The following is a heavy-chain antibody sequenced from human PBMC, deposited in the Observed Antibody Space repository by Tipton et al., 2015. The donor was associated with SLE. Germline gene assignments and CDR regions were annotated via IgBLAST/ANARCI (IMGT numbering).Heavy chain of an antibody. CDR3: ARDLDMIPERDWFDP. D-gene: IGHD2-2*03. CDR2: ISAYNGNT. CDR1: GYTFTSYG. Sequence: QSGAEVKKPGASVKVSCKASGYTFTSYGISWVRQAPGQGLEWMGWISAYNGNTNYAQKLQGRVTMTTDTSTSTAYMELRSLRSDDTAVYYCARDLDMIPERDWFDPWGQGTLVTVSS. V-gene: IGHV1-18*01. J-gene: IGHJ5*02.